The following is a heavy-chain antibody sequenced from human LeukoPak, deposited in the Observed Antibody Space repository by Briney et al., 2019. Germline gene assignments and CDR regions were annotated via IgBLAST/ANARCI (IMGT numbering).Heavy chain of an antibody. Sequence: ASVKVSCKASGYTFTSYYMHWVRQAPGQGLEWMGIINPSGGSTSYAQKFQGRVIMTRDMSTSTVYMELNSLRSEDTAVYYCARGSSGSWMMHAFDIWGQGTMVTVSS. CDR3: ARGSSGSWMMHAFDI. J-gene: IGHJ3*02. CDR1: GYTFTSYY. CDR2: INPSGGST. D-gene: IGHD1-26*01. V-gene: IGHV1-46*01.